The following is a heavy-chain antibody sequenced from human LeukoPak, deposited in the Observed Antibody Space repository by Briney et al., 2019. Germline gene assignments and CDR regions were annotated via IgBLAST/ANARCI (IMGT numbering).Heavy chain of an antibody. CDR3: ARTTEGYCRSTSCYDFSYSYYMDV. V-gene: IGHV4-34*01. CDR1: GGSFSGYY. CDR2: INHSGST. J-gene: IGHJ6*03. Sequence: NPSETLSLTCAVYGGSFSGYYWSWIRQPPGKGLEWLGEINHSGSTNYNPSLKSRVSISVDTSKNQFSLKLSSVTAADTAVYYCARTTEGYCRSTSCYDFSYSYYMDVWGKGTTVTISS. D-gene: IGHD2-2*01.